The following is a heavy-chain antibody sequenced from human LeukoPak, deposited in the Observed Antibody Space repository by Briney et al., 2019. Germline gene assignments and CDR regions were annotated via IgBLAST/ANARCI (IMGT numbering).Heavy chain of an antibody. Sequence: PGGSLRLSCAASGFTFSTYSMNWVRQAPGKGLEWVSFISSSSNYIYYADSVKGRFTISRDNAKNSLYLQMNSLRAEDTAVYYCARFWSGHYNFDYWGQGTPVTVSS. CDR1: GFTFSTYS. J-gene: IGHJ4*02. V-gene: IGHV3-21*06. D-gene: IGHD3-3*01. CDR2: ISSSSNYI. CDR3: ARFWSGHYNFDY.